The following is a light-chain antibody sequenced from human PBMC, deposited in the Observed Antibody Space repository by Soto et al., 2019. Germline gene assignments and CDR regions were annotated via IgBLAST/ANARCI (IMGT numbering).Light chain of an antibody. J-gene: IGLJ2*01. CDR3: QSYDSNLSGVV. CDR2: GNS. Sequence: QSVLTQPPAVSGAPGQRVTISCVGSSSNIGAHYDVHWYQQLPGTAPKLLIYGNSNRPSEVPDRFSGSKSGTSASLAMSGLQAEDEADYYCQSYDSNLSGVVFGGGTKVTVL. V-gene: IGLV1-40*01. CDR1: SSNIGAHYD.